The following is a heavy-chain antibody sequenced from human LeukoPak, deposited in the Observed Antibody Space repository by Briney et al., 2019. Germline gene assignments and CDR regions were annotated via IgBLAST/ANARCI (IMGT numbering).Heavy chain of an antibody. Sequence: GGSLRLSCAASGFTFSSYAMSWVRQAPGKGLEWVSAISGSGGSTYYADSVKGRFTISRDNSKNTLYLQMNSLRAEDTAVYYCAIHGRHYYDSSGPVFDYWGQGTLVTVSS. J-gene: IGHJ4*02. V-gene: IGHV3-23*01. CDR3: AIHGRHYYDSSGPVFDY. D-gene: IGHD3-22*01. CDR2: ISGSGGST. CDR1: GFTFSSYA.